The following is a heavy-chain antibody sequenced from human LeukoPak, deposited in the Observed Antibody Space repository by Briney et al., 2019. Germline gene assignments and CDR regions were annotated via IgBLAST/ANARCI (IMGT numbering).Heavy chain of an antibody. CDR3: ARDNYGADAFDI. V-gene: IGHV3-30*03. CDR2: ISYDGSNK. CDR1: GFTFSSYG. Sequence: GGSLRLSCAASGFTFSSYGMHWVRQAPGKGLEWVAVISYDGSNKYYADSVKGRFTISRDNSKNTLYLQMNSLRAEDTAVYYCARDNYGADAFDIWGRGTMVTVSS. D-gene: IGHD4-17*01. J-gene: IGHJ3*02.